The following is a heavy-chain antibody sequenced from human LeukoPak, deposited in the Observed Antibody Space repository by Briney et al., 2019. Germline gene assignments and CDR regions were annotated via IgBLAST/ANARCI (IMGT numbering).Heavy chain of an antibody. CDR1: GGSISSYY. V-gene: IGHV4-4*07. Sequence: SETLSLTCTVSGGSISSYYWSWIRQPAGKGLEWIGRIYTSGSTNYNPSLKSRVTISVDKSKNQFSPKLSSVTAADTAVYYCARDRWHDFWSGSYFDYWGQGTLVTVSS. CDR3: ARDRWHDFWSGSYFDY. D-gene: IGHD3-3*01. CDR2: IYTSGST. J-gene: IGHJ4*02.